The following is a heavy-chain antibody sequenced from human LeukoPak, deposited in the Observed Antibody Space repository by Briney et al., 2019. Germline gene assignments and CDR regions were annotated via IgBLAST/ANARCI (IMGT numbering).Heavy chain of an antibody. CDR1: GFTFSSYS. CDR3: ARDDKWVFDY. V-gene: IGHV3-48*01. Sequence: PGGSLRLSCAASGFTFSSYSMNWVRQAPGKGLEWVSYIRDSSTISYADYVEGRFTIPRDNAKNSLYLQMNSLTAEDTAIYYCARDDKWVFDYWGQGALVTVSS. J-gene: IGHJ4*02. CDR2: IRDSSTI. D-gene: IGHD1-26*01.